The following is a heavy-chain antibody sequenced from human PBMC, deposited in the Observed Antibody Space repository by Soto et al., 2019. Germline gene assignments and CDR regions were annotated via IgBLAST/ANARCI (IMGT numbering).Heavy chain of an antibody. CDR2: ISGSGGST. CDR3: AKRATNAFDT. Sequence: GSLRLPCGASGLPFCNQAMSSVRQAPGKGLEWVSAISGSGGSTYYADSVKGRFTISRDNSKNTLYLQMDSLRAEDTAGEYCAKRATNAFDTWGKGKMLTV. CDR1: GLPFCNQA. J-gene: IGHJ3*02. V-gene: IGHV3-23*01.